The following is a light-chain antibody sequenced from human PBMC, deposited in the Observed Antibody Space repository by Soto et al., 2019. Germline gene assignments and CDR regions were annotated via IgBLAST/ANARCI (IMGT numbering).Light chain of an antibody. CDR3: QQYGSSPLT. J-gene: IGKJ4*01. CDR1: QSVGNN. V-gene: IGKV3-20*01. Sequence: EIVMTQSPGTLSVSPGERVALSCRASQSVGNNLAWHQQKPGQAPRLLIYGASSRATGIPDRFSGSGSGTDFTLTISRLEPEDFAVYYCQQYGSSPLTFGGGTKVDIK. CDR2: GAS.